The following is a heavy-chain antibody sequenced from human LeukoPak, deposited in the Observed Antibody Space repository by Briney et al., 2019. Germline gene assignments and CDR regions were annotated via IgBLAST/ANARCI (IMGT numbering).Heavy chain of an antibody. V-gene: IGHV3-21*01. CDR3: ARPTVEMATTDALDI. CDR2: ISSSSSYI. D-gene: IGHD5-24*01. J-gene: IGHJ3*02. Sequence: GGSLRLSCAASGFTFSSYSMNWVRQAPGKGLEWVSSISSSSSYIYYADSVKGRFTISRDNATNSLYLQMNSLRAEDTAVYYCARPTVEMATTDALDIWGQGTMVTVSS. CDR1: GFTFSSYS.